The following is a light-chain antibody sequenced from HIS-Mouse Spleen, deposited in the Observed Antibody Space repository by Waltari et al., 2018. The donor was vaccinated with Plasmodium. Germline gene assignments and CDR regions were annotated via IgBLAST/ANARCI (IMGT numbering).Light chain of an antibody. V-gene: IGKV4-1*01. Sequence: DIVMTQSPDSLAVYLGERATINCKSSQSVLYSSNNKNYLAWYQQKPGKPPKLLIYWASTRESGVPDRFSGSGSGTDFTLTISSLHAEDVAVYYCQQYYSTPYTFGQGTKLEIK. CDR2: WAS. J-gene: IGKJ2*01. CDR3: QQYYSTPYT. CDR1: QSVLYSSNNKNY.